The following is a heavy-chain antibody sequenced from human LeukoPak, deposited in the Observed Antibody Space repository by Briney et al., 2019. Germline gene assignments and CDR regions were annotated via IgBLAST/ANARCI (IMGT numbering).Heavy chain of an antibody. D-gene: IGHD3-10*01. J-gene: IGHJ4*02. V-gene: IGHV1-8*01. CDR3: ARNVYYDSGTYHSGFDY. CDR2: MNPGSGDT. Sequence: ASVKVSCKASGYTFTTHDLTRVRQATGQGLEWMGWMNPGSGDTAYAQKFQGRVTMTRDTSMSTAYMELNSLRAEDTAMYYCARNVYYDSGTYHSGFDYWGLGTLVTVSS. CDR1: GYTFTTHD.